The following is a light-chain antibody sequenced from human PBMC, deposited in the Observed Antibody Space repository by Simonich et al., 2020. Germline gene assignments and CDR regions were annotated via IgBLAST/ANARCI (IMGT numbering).Light chain of an antibody. Sequence: IVLTQSPATLSLSPGERATLSCRASQSVSSYLAWYQKNPGQAPRLLIYDASHRATGIPARVSGSGSGTDFTLTISSLEPEDFAVYYCQQRSNWPLTFGGGTKVEIK. CDR1: QSVSSY. J-gene: IGKJ4*01. CDR2: DAS. V-gene: IGKV3-11*01. CDR3: QQRSNWPLT.